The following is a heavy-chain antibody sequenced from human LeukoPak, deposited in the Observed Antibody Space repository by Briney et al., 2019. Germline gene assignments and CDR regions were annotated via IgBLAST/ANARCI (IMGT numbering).Heavy chain of an antibody. CDR3: TRDHPPQLFDY. CDR2: INTNTGNP. J-gene: IGHJ4*02. D-gene: IGHD5-18*01. V-gene: IGHV7-4-1*01. CDR1: GYTFTSYA. Sequence: ASVKVSCKASGYTFTSYALNWVRQAPGQGLEWMGWINTNTGNPTYAQGFTGRFVFSLDTSVSTAYLQSSLKAEDTAVYYCTRDHPPQLFDYWGQGTLVTVSS.